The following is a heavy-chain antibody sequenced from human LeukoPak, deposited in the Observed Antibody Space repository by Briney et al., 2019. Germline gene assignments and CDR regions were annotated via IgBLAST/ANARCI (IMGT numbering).Heavy chain of an antibody. Sequence: GGSLRLSCAASGFTFSSYGMHWVRQAPGKGLEWVAVIWYDGINKYYADSVKGRFTISRDNSKNTLYLQMNSLRAEDTAVYYCARDIASDYYGSGSFDYWGQGTLVTVSS. CDR3: ARDIASDYYGSGSFDY. V-gene: IGHV3-33*01. CDR2: IWYDGINK. D-gene: IGHD3-10*01. CDR1: GFTFSSYG. J-gene: IGHJ4*02.